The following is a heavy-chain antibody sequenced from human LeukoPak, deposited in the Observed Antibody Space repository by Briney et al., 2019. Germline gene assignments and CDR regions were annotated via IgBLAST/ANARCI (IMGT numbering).Heavy chain of an antibody. D-gene: IGHD1-14*01. Sequence: GGSLRLSCAASGFTFSSYAMHWVRQAPGKGLEWVAVISYDGRNKYYTDSVKGRFPISRDNSKNTLYLQMNSLRAEDTAVYYCARDFNHFDYWGQGTLVTVSS. J-gene: IGHJ4*02. CDR1: GFTFSSYA. V-gene: IGHV3-30*04. CDR3: ARDFNHFDY. CDR2: ISYDGRNK.